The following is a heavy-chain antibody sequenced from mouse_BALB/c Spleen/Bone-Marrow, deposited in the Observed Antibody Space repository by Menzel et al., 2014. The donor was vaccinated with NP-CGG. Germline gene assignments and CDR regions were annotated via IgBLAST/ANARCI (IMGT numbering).Heavy chain of an antibody. V-gene: IGHV1-85*01. D-gene: IGHD2-12*01. CDR3: ARNYKSALFTY. J-gene: IGHJ3*01. CDR2: IFPGDGST. CDR1: DYTFTSSD. Sequence: VQGVESGPELVKPGASVKLSCKASDYTFTSSDINWVRQGPEQGLEWMGWIFPGDGSTKYNEKFKGKATLTIDKSSSTAYMQLSRLTSEDSAVYFCARNYKSALFTYWGQGTLVTVSA.